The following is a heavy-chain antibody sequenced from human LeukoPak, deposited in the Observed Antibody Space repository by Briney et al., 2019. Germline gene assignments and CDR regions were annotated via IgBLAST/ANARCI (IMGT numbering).Heavy chain of an antibody. V-gene: IGHV3-53*01. Sequence: GGSLRLSCAVSGFTVSSNYMSWVRQAPGKGLEWVSVIYSGGSTYYADSVKGQFTISRDNSKNTLYLQMDSLRAGDTAVYYCARDLGGYIDYWGQGTLVSVSS. J-gene: IGHJ4*02. CDR2: IYSGGST. CDR3: ARDLGGYIDY. CDR1: GFTVSSNY. D-gene: IGHD6-13*01.